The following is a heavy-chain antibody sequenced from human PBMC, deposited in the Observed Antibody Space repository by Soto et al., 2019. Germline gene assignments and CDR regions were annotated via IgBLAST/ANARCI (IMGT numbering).Heavy chain of an antibody. D-gene: IGHD2-15*01. CDR3: ARGYCSGGNCYSGMDV. J-gene: IGHJ6*02. CDR1: GGTFSTHA. CDR2: IIPSFGTT. V-gene: IGHV1-69*13. Sequence: ASVKVSCKASGGTFSTHAIIWVRQAPGQGLAWMGGIIPSFGTTYFAQKFQGRVTLSADDLATTAYMEVSSLTSEDTAVYYCARGYCSGGNCYSGMDVWGQGTTVTVSS.